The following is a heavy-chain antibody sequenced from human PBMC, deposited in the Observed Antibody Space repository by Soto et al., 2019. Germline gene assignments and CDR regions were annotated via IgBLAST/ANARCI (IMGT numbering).Heavy chain of an antibody. D-gene: IGHD2-15*01. Sequence: QITLKESGPTLVKPTQTLTLTCTFSGFSFSTSELGVGWIRQPPGKALEWLALIFWDDDKRYSPSLKSRLTSTKDXXKXQXXLTMTNMDAVDTATYYCAPTRYCSGGSCDRYYFDDWGQGTLVTVSS. CDR1: GFSFSTSELG. CDR2: IFWDDDK. CDR3: APTRYCSGGSCDRYYFDD. V-gene: IGHV2-5*02. J-gene: IGHJ4*02.